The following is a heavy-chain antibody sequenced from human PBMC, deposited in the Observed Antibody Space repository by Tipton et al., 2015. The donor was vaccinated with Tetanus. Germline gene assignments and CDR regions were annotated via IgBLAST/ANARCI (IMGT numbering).Heavy chain of an antibody. CDR3: ARALIEAAGDYGDY. CDR1: GGSFSAYY. V-gene: IGHV4-34*01. D-gene: IGHD6-25*01. J-gene: IGHJ4*02. CDR2: INHSGST. Sequence: LRLSCAVYGGSFSAYYWSWIRQSPGKGLEWIGEINHSGSTTYSPSFKSRVTISVDTPKNQFSLKLTSLTVADTAVYYCARALIEAAGDYGDYWGQGTLVTVSS.